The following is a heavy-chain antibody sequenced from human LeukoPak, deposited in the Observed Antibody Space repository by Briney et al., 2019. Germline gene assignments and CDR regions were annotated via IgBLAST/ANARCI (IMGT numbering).Heavy chain of an antibody. Sequence: GGSLRLSCAASGLXFSSYAINWVRQAPGKGLEWVSAISGSGGSTYYADSVKGRFTISRDNSKNTLYLQMNSLRAEDTAVYYCAKDHYYDSSGYLRWGQGTLVTVSS. CDR2: ISGSGGST. J-gene: IGHJ4*02. CDR1: GLXFSSYA. CDR3: AKDHYYDSSGYLR. V-gene: IGHV3-23*01. D-gene: IGHD3-22*01.